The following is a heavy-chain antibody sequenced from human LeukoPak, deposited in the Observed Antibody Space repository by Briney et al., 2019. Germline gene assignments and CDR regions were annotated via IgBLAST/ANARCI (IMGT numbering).Heavy chain of an antibody. J-gene: IGHJ4*02. V-gene: IGHV2-70*01. CDR2: IDWDDDK. CDR3: ARTRFGDQGSRIDF. Sequence: GPTLVNPTPTLTLTCTFSWFSLPTRGMCVSWIRQPPRKALELLSLIDWDDDKFYSTSLKTRLTISKDTSKNQVVLTMTNMDPVDTATYYCARTRFGDQGSRIDFWGQGTLVTVSS. CDR1: WFSLPTRGMC. D-gene: IGHD3-10*01.